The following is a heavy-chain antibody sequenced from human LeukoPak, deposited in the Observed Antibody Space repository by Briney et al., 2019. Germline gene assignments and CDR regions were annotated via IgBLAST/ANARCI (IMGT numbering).Heavy chain of an antibody. CDR1: GFIFSSYA. V-gene: IGHV3-23*01. J-gene: IGHJ6*02. Sequence: PGGSLRLSCAASGFIFSSYAMSWVRRAPGKGLEWVSAISGSGGSTYYADSVKGRFTISRDNSKNTLYLQMNSLRAEDTAVYYCAKDSAIQLWLFDYYGMDVWGQGTTVTVSS. D-gene: IGHD5-18*01. CDR3: AKDSAIQLWLFDYYGMDV. CDR2: ISGSGGST.